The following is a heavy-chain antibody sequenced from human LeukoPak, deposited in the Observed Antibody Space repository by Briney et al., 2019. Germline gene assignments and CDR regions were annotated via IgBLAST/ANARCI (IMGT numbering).Heavy chain of an antibody. V-gene: IGHV1-18*01. CDR3: ARDASLVVVAATGFDY. J-gene: IGHJ4*02. D-gene: IGHD2-15*01. CDR1: GYTFTSYG. Sequence: AASVKVSCKASGYTFTSYGISWVRQAPGQGLEWMGWISAYYGNTNYAQKLQGRVTMTTDTSTSTAYMELRSLRSDDTAVYYCARDASLVVVAATGFDYWGQGTLVTVSS. CDR2: ISAYYGNT.